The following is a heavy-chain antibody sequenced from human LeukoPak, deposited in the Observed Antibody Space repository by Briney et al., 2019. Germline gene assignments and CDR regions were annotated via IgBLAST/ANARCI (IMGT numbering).Heavy chain of an antibody. J-gene: IGHJ3*01. CDR1: GGSFSGYY. CDR3: ARGGRLAARY. CDR2: INHSGST. V-gene: IGHV4-34*01. D-gene: IGHD6-6*01. Sequence: SETLSLTCAVYGGSFSGYYWSWIRQPPGKGLEWIGEINHSGSTNYNPSLKSRVTISVDTSKNQFSLKLSSVTAADTAVYYCARGGRLAARYWGQGIMVTVSS.